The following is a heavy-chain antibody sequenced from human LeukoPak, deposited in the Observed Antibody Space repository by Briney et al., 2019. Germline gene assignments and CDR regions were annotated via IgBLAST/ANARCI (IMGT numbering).Heavy chain of an antibody. CDR2: INPNSGGT. V-gene: IGHV1-2*02. D-gene: IGHD5-18*01. CDR1: GYTFTDYY. Sequence: GASVKVSCKAPGYTFTDYYMHWVRQAPGQGLEWMGWINPNSGGTNYAQKFQGRVTMTRDTSISTAYMELSRLRSDDTAVYYCARDLSAVGYSYGYDYWGQGTLVTVSS. CDR3: ARDLSAVGYSYGYDY. J-gene: IGHJ4*02.